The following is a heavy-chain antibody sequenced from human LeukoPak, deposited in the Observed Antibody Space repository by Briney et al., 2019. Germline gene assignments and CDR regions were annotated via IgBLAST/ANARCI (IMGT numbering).Heavy chain of an antibody. V-gene: IGHV3-64*01. CDR1: GFTFSSYA. D-gene: IGHD3-10*01. CDR3: ARDRSEYYGSGSYFDY. Sequence: GGSLRLSCAASGFTFSSYAMHWVRQAPGKGLEYVSAISSNGGSTYYANSVKGRFTISRDNAKNSLYLQMNSLRAEDTAVYYCARDRSEYYGSGSYFDYWGQGTLVTVSS. J-gene: IGHJ4*02. CDR2: ISSNGGST.